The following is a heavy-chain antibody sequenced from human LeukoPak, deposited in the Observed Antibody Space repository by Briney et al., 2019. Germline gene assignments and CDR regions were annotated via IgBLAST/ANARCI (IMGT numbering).Heavy chain of an antibody. CDR3: VLSWSYDMDV. J-gene: IGHJ6*02. CDR2: ISSIGSII. V-gene: IGHV3-48*03. D-gene: IGHD2-15*01. CDR1: GFNLSSYE. Sequence: GCLRLSCAASGFNLSSYEINWVRQAPGKGLEWVSYISSIGSIIYYADSVKGRFTISGDNDKNSLYLQMNSLRAEDTAVYYCVLSWSYDMDVWGQGTTVTVSS.